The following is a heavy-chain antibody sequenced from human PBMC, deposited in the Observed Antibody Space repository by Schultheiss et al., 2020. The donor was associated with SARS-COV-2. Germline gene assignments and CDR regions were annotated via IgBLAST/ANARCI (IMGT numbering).Heavy chain of an antibody. CDR2: IEGSGGTT. CDR1: GFTFSSYS. Sequence: GGSLRLSCAASGFTFSSYSMNWVRQAPGKGLELVSTIEGSGGTTYYADSVKGRFTTSRDNSKNTLYLQMDNLRAEDTAVYYCAKEHSSSSLWYFDSWGQGTLVTVSS. V-gene: IGHV3-23*01. D-gene: IGHD6-6*01. J-gene: IGHJ4*02. CDR3: AKEHSSSSLWYFDS.